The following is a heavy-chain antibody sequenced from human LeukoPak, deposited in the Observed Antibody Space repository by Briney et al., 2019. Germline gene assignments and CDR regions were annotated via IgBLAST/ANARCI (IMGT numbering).Heavy chain of an antibody. CDR3: ARSYGDYPPGYFDL. CDR1: GGSFSSGTW. D-gene: IGHD4-17*01. Sequence: SGTLSLTCAVSGGSFSSGTWWSWVRQPPGKALEWIGEIYHTGSTNYNPSLKSRVTISVDTSKNQFSLKLSSVTAADTAVYYCARSYGDYPPGYFDLWGRGTLVAVSS. J-gene: IGHJ2*01. V-gene: IGHV4-4*02. CDR2: IYHTGST.